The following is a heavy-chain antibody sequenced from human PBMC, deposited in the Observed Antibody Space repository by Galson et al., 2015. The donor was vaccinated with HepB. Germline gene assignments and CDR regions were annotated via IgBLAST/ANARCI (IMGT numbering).Heavy chain of an antibody. Sequence: QSGAEVKKPGESLKISCKASGYSFTTYWIGWVRQMPGKGLEWMGIIYPGDSDTKYGPSFQGQVTLSADKSVNTAYLQWSSLKASDTAMYYCARAYCRGGRCYRFIFGPWGQGTLVTVSS. CDR2: IYPGDSDT. CDR3: ARAYCRGGRCYRFIFGP. CDR1: GYSFTTYW. V-gene: IGHV5-51*01. D-gene: IGHD2-15*01. J-gene: IGHJ5*02.